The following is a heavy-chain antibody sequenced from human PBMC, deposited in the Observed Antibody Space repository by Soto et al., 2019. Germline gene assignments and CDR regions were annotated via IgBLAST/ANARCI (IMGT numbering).Heavy chain of an antibody. CDR2: ISSDESNK. CDR3: ARERDSSGYYFDY. Sequence: GGSLRLSCAASGFTFSSYAMHWVRQAPGKGLEWVAVISSDESNKYYADSVKGRFTISRDNSKNTLYLQMNSLRAEDTAVYYCARERDSSGYYFDYWGQGTLVTVSS. D-gene: IGHD3-22*01. J-gene: IGHJ4*02. CDR1: GFTFSSYA. V-gene: IGHV3-30*04.